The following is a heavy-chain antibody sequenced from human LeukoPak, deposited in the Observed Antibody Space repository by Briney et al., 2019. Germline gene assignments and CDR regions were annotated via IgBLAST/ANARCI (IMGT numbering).Heavy chain of an antibody. Sequence: GGSLRLSCAASGLTFSSYEMNWVRQAPGKGLEWVSYISSSGSTIYYADSVKGRFTISRDNAKNSLYLQMNSLRAEDTAVYYCAELGITMIGGVWSKGTTVTISS. CDR2: ISSSGSTI. CDR3: AELGITMIGGV. V-gene: IGHV3-48*03. J-gene: IGHJ6*04. CDR1: GLTFSSYE. D-gene: IGHD3-10*02.